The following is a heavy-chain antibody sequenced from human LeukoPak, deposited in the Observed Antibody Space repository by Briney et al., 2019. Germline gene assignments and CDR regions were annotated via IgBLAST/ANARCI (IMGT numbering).Heavy chain of an antibody. Sequence: PGGSLRLSCAASGFTFSSSEMNWVRQAPGKGLEWVSYITSGGGPAYYADSVKGRFTISRDNSKSTPYLQMNSLRAEDTAVYYCAKSPYIASHIDFDYWGQGTLVTVSS. V-gene: IGHV3-48*03. CDR3: AKSPYIASHIDFDY. CDR2: ITSGGGPA. D-gene: IGHD3-16*01. CDR1: GFTFSSSE. J-gene: IGHJ4*02.